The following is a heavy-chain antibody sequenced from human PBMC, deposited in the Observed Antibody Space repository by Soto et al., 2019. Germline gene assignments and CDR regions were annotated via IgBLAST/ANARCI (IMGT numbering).Heavy chain of an antibody. CDR3: YKYYYGSGKEDV. CDR2: IYYSGST. J-gene: IGHJ6*04. CDR1: GGSISSYY. Sequence: SETLSLTCTVSGGSISSYYWSWIRQPPGKGLEWIGYIYYSGSTYYNPSLKSRVTISVDTSKNQFSLKLSSVTAADTAVYYCYKYYYGSGKEDVWGKGTTVTVSS. V-gene: IGHV4-59*06. D-gene: IGHD3-10*01.